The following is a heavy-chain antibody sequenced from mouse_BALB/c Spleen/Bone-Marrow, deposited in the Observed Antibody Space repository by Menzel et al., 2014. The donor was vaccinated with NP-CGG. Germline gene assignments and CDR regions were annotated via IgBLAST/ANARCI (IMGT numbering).Heavy chain of an antibody. CDR2: IDTSDSYT. CDR1: GYTFTDYW. Sequence: VQLVESGAELVMPGASVNMSCKASGYTFTDYWMHWVKQRPGQGLEWIGAIDTSDSYTTYNQKFKGEATLTVDESSNTAYMQLSSLTSEDSAVYYCARNYYYFDYWGQGTTLTVSS. D-gene: IGHD1-1*02. CDR3: ARNYYYFDY. V-gene: IGHV1-69*01. J-gene: IGHJ2*01.